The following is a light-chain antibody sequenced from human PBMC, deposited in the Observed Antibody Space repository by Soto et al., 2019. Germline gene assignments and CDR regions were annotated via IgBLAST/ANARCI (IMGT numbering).Light chain of an antibody. Sequence: QSALTQPASVSGSPVQSITISCTGTSSDVGGYNYVSWYQQHPGNAPQLMFYDVSNRPAGVSNRFSGSKSGNTASLTISGLQAEDEADYYCSSYTSSIPVVFGGGTKLTVL. CDR1: SSDVGGYNY. V-gene: IGLV2-14*01. CDR2: DVS. CDR3: SSYTSSIPVV. J-gene: IGLJ2*01.